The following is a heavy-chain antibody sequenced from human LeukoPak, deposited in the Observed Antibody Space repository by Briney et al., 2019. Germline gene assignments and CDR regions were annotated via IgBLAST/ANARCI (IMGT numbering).Heavy chain of an antibody. D-gene: IGHD6-19*01. CDR1: GYTFTSYG. CDR2: ISAYNGNT. J-gene: IGHJ4*02. CDR3: ARIAVAGTDTDY. V-gene: IGHV1-18*01. Sequence: ASVRVSCKASGYTFTSYGISWVRQAPGQGLEWMGWISAYNGNTNYAQKLQGRVTMTTDTSASTAYMELRSLRSDDTAVYYCARIAVAGTDTDYWGQGTLVTVSS.